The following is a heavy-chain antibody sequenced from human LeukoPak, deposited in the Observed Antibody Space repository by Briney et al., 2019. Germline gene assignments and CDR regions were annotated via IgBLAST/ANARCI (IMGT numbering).Heavy chain of an antibody. Sequence: ASVKVSCKVSGYILTKLSLHWVRQAPGGGLEWMGGFDPEDRETIYAQKFQGRVTMTEDTSTNTAHMELSSLRSEDTAVYYCARESGDYVSSGHYFDYWGQGTLVTVSS. CDR3: ARESGDYVSSGHYFDY. J-gene: IGHJ4*02. V-gene: IGHV1-24*01. CDR1: GYILTKLS. CDR2: FDPEDRET. D-gene: IGHD4-17*01.